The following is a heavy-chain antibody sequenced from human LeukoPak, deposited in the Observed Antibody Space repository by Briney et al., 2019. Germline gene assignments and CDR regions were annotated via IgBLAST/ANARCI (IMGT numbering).Heavy chain of an antibody. CDR1: GYTFTRYA. CDR3: ARDRWNYYYMDV. J-gene: IGHJ6*03. Sequence: RASVKVSCKASGYTFTRYAMNWVRQAPGQGLEWMGWISAYNGNTNYAQKLQGRVTLTTDTSTSTAYMELRSLRSDDTAVYYCARDRWNYYYMDVWGKGTTVTVSS. V-gene: IGHV1-18*01. D-gene: IGHD4-23*01. CDR2: ISAYNGNT.